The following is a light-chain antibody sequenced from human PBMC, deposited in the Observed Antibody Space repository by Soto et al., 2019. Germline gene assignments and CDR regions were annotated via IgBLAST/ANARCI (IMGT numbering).Light chain of an antibody. J-gene: IGKJ1*01. Sequence: AIQMTQSPSSLSASVGDRATITSRASQGIGIDLGWYQQKPGKAPKLLIYAASSLQSGVPSRFSGSGSGTDFTLTISSLQPEDFATYYCLQDYNYPRTFGQGTKVEIK. CDR1: QGIGID. V-gene: IGKV1-6*01. CDR3: LQDYNYPRT. CDR2: AAS.